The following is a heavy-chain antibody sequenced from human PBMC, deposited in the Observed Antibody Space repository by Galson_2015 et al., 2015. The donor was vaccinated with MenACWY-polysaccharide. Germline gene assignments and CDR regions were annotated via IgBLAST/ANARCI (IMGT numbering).Heavy chain of an antibody. J-gene: IGHJ4*02. CDR3: GRGRAFVAGDY. V-gene: IGHV1-18*01. D-gene: IGHD6-19*01. CDR1: GYTFTSDG. Sequence: SVKVSCKASGYTFTSDGISWVRQAPGQGLEWMGWISAYSGDTNYAQKLQGRVTMTTDTSTNTAYMELRSLISDDTAVYYCGRGRAFVAGDYWGQGTLVTVSS. CDR2: ISAYSGDT.